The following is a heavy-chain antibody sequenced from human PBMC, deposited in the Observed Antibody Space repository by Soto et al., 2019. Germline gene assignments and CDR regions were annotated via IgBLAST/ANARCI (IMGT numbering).Heavy chain of an antibody. V-gene: IGHV3-15*01. CDR2: ITSKSAGATT. CDR3: YTEHTLFMAH. CDR1: GFTFSNAW. Sequence: EAQLVESGGGLVTPGESLRLSCVASGFTFSNAWMRWVRQVPGKGLEWIGRITSKSAGATTAYAAPVTGRFSVSRDDLKNTLYLQVNSLKTEDTGIYYCYTEHTLFMAHWGQGTLVTVSS. J-gene: IGHJ4*02.